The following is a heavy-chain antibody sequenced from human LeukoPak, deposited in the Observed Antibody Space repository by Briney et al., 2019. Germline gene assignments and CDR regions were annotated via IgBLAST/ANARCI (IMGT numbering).Heavy chain of an antibody. J-gene: IGHJ5*02. CDR2: INPNSGGT. Sequence: GASVKVSCKASGYTFTGYYMHWVRQAPGQGLEWMGWINPNSGGTNYAQKFQGWVTMTRDTSISTAYMELSRLRSDDTAVYYCARTERMTTETHGWFDPWGQGTLVTVSS. CDR3: ARTERMTTETHGWFDP. V-gene: IGHV1-2*04. CDR1: GYTFTGYY. D-gene: IGHD4-17*01.